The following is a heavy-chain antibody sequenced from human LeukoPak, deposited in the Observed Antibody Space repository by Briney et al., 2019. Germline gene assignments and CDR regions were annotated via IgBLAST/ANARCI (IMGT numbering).Heavy chain of an antibody. Sequence: SETLSLTCTVSGGSISDYYWTWIRQPPGKGLEWIGYIYYGGGTNYNPSVKSRVTISVDTSKNQFSLKLSSVTAADTAVYYCARRAAAVGTYYMDVWGKGTTVTVSS. CDR2: IYYGGGT. CDR3: ARRAAAVGTYYMDV. D-gene: IGHD6-13*01. CDR1: GGSISDYY. V-gene: IGHV4-59*01. J-gene: IGHJ6*03.